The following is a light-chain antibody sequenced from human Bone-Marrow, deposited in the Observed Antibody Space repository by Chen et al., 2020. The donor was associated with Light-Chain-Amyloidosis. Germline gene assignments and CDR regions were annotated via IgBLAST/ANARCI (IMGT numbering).Light chain of an antibody. CDR2: DVA. CDR3: SSYPGADNLFV. V-gene: IGLV2-11*01. Sequence: QSALTQPRSVSGSTGQTVTISCTGTSSDVGAYNYVSWYQQHSGEAPKFIIYDVATRPSGVPDRFSGSKSGNKASLTISRLQPEDDADYYCSSYPGADNLFVFGSGTAVTFL. CDR1: SSDVGAYNY. J-gene: IGLJ1*01.